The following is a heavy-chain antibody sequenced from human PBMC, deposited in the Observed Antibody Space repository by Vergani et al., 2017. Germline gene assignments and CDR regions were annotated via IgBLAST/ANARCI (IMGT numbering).Heavy chain of an antibody. CDR1: EFTFSTYW. D-gene: IGHD6-19*01. CDR3: ARDRWSSGWQLFDY. CDR2: INQDGSEK. J-gene: IGHJ4*02. V-gene: IGHV3-7*01. Sequence: EVQLVESGGGLVQAGGSLRLSCAASEFTFSTYWMSWVRQAPGKGLEWVAHINQDGSEKYYVDSVKGRFTISRDNAKNSLYLQMNSLRAEDTAVYYCARDRWSSGWQLFDYWGQGTLVTVSS.